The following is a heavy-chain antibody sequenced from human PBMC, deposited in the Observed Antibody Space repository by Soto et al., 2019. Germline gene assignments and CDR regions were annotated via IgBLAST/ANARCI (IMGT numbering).Heavy chain of an antibody. CDR1: GYTFTSYA. CDR2: INAGNGNT. CDR3: ARAGIQLWFLDYYYGMDV. J-gene: IGHJ6*02. Sequence: ASVKVSCKASGYTFTSYAMHWVRQAPGQRLERMGWINAGNGNTKYSQNFQGRVTITRDTSASTAYMELSSLRSEDTAVYYCARAGIQLWFLDYYYGMDVWGQGTTVTVSS. V-gene: IGHV1-3*01. D-gene: IGHD5-18*01.